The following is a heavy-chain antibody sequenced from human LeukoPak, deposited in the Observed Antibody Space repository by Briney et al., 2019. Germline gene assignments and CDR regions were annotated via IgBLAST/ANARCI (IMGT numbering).Heavy chain of an antibody. V-gene: IGHV4-30-4*08. CDR2: IYYSGST. CDR1: GGSISSGDYY. Sequence: PSETLSLTRTVSGGSISSGDYYWSWIRQPPGKGLEWIGYIYYSGSTYYNPSLKSRVTISVDTSKNQFSLKLSSVTAADTAVYYCARVTIWSGYYDYWGQGTLVTVSS. D-gene: IGHD3-3*01. J-gene: IGHJ4*02. CDR3: ARVTIWSGYYDY.